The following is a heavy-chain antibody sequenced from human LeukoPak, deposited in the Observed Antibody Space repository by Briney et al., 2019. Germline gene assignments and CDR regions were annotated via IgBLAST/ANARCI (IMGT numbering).Heavy chain of an antibody. CDR1: GGSFSGYY. Sequence: PSETLSLTCAVYGGSFSGYYWSWIRQPPGKGLEWIGEINHSGSTNYNPSLKSRVTISVDTSKNQFSLKLSSVTAADTAVYYCARSRPAYYDILTGYTAHYYYYMDVWGKGTTVTISS. CDR2: INHSGST. CDR3: ARSRPAYYDILTGYTAHYYYYMDV. V-gene: IGHV4-34*01. J-gene: IGHJ6*03. D-gene: IGHD3-9*01.